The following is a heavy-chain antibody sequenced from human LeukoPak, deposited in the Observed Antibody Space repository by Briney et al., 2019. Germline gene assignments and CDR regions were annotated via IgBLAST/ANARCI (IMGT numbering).Heavy chain of an antibody. J-gene: IGHJ4*02. Sequence: SETLSLTCTVSGGSISSSSYYWGWIRQPPGKGLEWIGSIYYSGSTYYNPSLKSRVTISVVASKNQFSLKLSSVTAADTAVYYCANFGVVIRWGQGTLVTVSS. D-gene: IGHD3-3*01. CDR2: IYYSGST. CDR1: GGSISSSSYY. V-gene: IGHV4-39*01. CDR3: ANFGVVIR.